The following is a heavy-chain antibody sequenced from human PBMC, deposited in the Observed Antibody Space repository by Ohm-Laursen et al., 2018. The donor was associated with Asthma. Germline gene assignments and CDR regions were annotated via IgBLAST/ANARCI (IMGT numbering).Heavy chain of an antibody. J-gene: IGHJ4*02. CDR2: ICYSGST. CDR3: ASGQYYYASGQDY. CDR1: GGSISSGGYY. Sequence: TLSLTCTVSGGSISSGGYYWSWIRQHPGKGLEWIGYICYSGSTYYNPSLKSRVSISVDTSKNQFSLELSSVTAADTAVYYCASGQYYYASGQDYWGQGTLVTVSS. D-gene: IGHD3-10*01. V-gene: IGHV4-31*03.